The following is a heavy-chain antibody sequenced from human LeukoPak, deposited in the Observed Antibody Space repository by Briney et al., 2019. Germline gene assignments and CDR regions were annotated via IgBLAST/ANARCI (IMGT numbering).Heavy chain of an antibody. J-gene: IGHJ4*02. CDR3: ARLECVVEGCSNH. D-gene: IGHD2-15*01. Sequence: PSETLSLTCSVSGDSVTSSYWNWIRQPPGKGLEWIGYVSSDGTTNYIPSLRSRVVMSVDTAKNDISLNLTSVTAADTAIYYCARLECVVEGCSNHWGRGTLVTVSS. CDR1: GDSVTSSY. CDR2: VSSDGTT. V-gene: IGHV4-59*08.